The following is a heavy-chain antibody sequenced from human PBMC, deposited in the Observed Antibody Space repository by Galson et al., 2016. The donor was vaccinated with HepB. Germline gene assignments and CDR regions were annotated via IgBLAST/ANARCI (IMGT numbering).Heavy chain of an antibody. CDR2: ITWNSGSK. D-gene: IGHD4-17*01. V-gene: IGHV3-9*01. J-gene: IGHJ5*02. Sequence: SLRLSCAASGFTFENYAMHWVRQVPGKGLEWVSSITWNSGSKGYAGSVKGRFTISRDNAKNSLYLQMNSLRPEDTALYYCAKGFYGDFPSWFDPWGQGTLVTVSS. CDR3: AKGFYGDFPSWFDP. CDR1: GFTFENYA.